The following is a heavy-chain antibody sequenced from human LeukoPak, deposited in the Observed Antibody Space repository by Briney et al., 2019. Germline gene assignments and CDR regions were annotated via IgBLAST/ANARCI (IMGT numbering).Heavy chain of an antibody. CDR1: GFTVSSNY. CDR3: ARQFYGSGSYYQSDWFDP. J-gene: IGHJ5*02. D-gene: IGHD3-10*01. CDR2: IYSGGST. V-gene: IGHV3-53*01. Sequence: GGSLRLSFAASGFTVSSNYMSWVRQAPGKGLEWVSVIYSGGSTYYADSVKGRFTISRYNSKNTLYLQMNSLRAEDTAVYYCARQFYGSGSYYQSDWFDPWGQGTLVTVSS.